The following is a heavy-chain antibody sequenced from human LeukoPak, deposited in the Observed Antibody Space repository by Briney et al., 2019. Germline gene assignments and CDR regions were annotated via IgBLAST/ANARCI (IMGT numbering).Heavy chain of an antibody. J-gene: IGHJ4*02. V-gene: IGHV3-23*01. CDR2: ISSSGGNT. CDR1: GFNFKNFA. CDR3: AKDYCPSGTGSLFDY. Sequence: PGGSLRLSCAASGFNFKNFAMSWVRQAPGKGLVWVSNISSSGGNTFYADSVKGRCTISRDNSNNTVLLQMNRPWAEDKAVYFCAKDYCPSGTGSLFDYWGQGTLVSVSS. D-gene: IGHD3/OR15-3a*01.